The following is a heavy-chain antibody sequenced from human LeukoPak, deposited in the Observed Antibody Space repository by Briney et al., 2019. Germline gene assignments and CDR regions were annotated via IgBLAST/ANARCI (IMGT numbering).Heavy chain of an antibody. J-gene: IGHJ6*02. CDR3: ARGGIPDIVVVPAAIGGMDV. CDR1: GGSFSGYY. V-gene: IGHV4-34*01. CDR2: INHSGST. Sequence: PSETLSLTRAVYGGSFSGYYWSWIRQPPGKGLEWIGEINHSGSTNYNPSLKSRVTISVDTSKNQFSLKLSSVTAADTAVYYCARGGIPDIVVVPAAIGGMDVWGQGTTVTVSS. D-gene: IGHD2-2*01.